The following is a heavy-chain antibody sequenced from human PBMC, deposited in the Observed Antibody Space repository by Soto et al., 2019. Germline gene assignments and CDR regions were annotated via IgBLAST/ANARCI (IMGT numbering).Heavy chain of an antibody. V-gene: IGHV1-69*12. CDR2: IITIFGTA. CDR3: ARRITGTVSYYSGMDV. J-gene: IGHJ6*02. Sequence: QVQLVQSGAEVKKPGYSVKVSCKASGGTFSSYAISWVRQAPGQGLEWMGGIITIFGTANYAQKFQGRVTIPADESTSTAYMELSSLRSEDTAVYYCARRITGTVSYYSGMDVWGQGTTVTVSS. D-gene: IGHD1-20*01. CDR1: GGTFSSYA.